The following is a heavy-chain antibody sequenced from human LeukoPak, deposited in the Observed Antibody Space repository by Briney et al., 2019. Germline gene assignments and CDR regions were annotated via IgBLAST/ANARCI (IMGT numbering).Heavy chain of an antibody. V-gene: IGHV3-23*01. CDR2: ISGSGGST. D-gene: IGHD2-2*01. CDR1: GFTFSTYA. J-gene: IGHJ4*02. CDR3: VKRPASSDAYFEE. Sequence: GGSLRLSCAASGFTFSTYAMSWVRQAPGKGLEWVSSISGSGGSTYYADSVKGRFIVSRDDSKSTLYLQMHSLRAEDTAVYYCVKRPASSDAYFEEWGRGTLVTVSS.